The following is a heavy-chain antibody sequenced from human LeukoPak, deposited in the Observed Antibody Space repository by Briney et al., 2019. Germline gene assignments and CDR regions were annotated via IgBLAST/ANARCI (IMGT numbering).Heavy chain of an antibody. CDR1: GYTLTELS. D-gene: IGHD3-3*02. J-gene: IGHJ3*02. CDR3: ATVFGPFLRPKYAFDI. V-gene: IGHV1-24*01. CDR2: FDPEDGET. Sequence: SVKVSCKVSGYTLTELSMHWVRQAPGKGLEWMGGFDPEDGETIYAQKFQGRVTMTEDTSTDTAYMELSSLRSEDTAVYYCATVFGPFLRPKYAFDIWGQGTMVTVSS.